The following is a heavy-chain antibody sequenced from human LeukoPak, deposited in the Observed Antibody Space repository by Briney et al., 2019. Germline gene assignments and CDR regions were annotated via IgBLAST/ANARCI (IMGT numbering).Heavy chain of an antibody. CDR1: GFTVSSDS. D-gene: IGHD6-13*01. V-gene: IGHV3-21*01. CDR2: ISSSSSYI. Sequence: GGSLRLSCTVSGFTVSSDSMSWVRQAPGKGLEWVSSISSSSSYIYYADSVKGRFTISRDNAKNSLYLQMNSLRAEDTAVYYCARAPLAAAGAFDIWGQGTMVTVSS. J-gene: IGHJ3*02. CDR3: ARAPLAAAGAFDI.